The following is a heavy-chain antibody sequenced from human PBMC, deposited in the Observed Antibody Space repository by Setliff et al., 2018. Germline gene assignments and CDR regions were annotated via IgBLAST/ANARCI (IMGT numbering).Heavy chain of an antibody. Sequence: ASVKVSCKASGYTFTSYDINWVRQATGQGLEWMGWMNPNSGNTGYAQKFQGRVTITRNTSISTAYMGLSSLRSEDTAVYYCARVKVIVGATPRTYYMDGGGKGTTVTV. CDR2: MNPNSGNT. CDR3: ARVKVIVGATPRTYYMDG. D-gene: IGHD1-26*01. J-gene: IGHJ6*03. V-gene: IGHV1-8*03. CDR1: GYTFTSYD.